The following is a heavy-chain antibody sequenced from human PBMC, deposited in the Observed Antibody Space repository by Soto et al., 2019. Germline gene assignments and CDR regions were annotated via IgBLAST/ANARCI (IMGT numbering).Heavy chain of an antibody. J-gene: IGHJ4*02. CDR2: IYYSGST. CDR1: GGSISSYY. CDR3: AGYSGLWFGELPTPFDY. V-gene: IGHV4-59*01. D-gene: IGHD3-10*01. Sequence: SETLSLTCTVSGGSISSYYWSWIRQPPGKGLEWIGYIYYSGSTNYNPSLKSRVTISVDTSKNQFSLKLSSVTAADTAVYYCAGYSGLWFGELPTPFDYWGQGTLVTVSS.